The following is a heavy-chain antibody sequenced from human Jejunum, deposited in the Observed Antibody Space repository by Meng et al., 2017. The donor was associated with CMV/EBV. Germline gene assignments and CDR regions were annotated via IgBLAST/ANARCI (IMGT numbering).Heavy chain of an antibody. D-gene: IGHD1-26*01. CDR1: GYTFTNND. V-gene: IGHV1-8*01. CDR3: ARKQWEPDY. J-gene: IGHJ4*02. Sequence: VSCKASGYTFTNNDINWMRQATGQGLEWMGWMNPNSGNTGYAQKFQGRVTMTADASITTAHLELRSLRSDDTAVYYCARKQWEPDYWGQGTLVTVSS. CDR2: MNPNSGNT.